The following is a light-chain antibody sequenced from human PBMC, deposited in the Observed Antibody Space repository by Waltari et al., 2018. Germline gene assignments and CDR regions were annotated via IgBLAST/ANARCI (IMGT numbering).Light chain of an antibody. V-gene: IGLV2-23*01. Sequence: QSALTQPASVSGSPGQSITISRSGTSSAVGSHKFLSRFQQHPGKVPKLMIYESSKRPSGVSNRFSGSKSDNTASLTITGLQTEDEADYYCCSYVGGITPFLVFGGGTKVTVL. CDR2: ESS. CDR1: SSAVGSHKF. J-gene: IGLJ2*01. CDR3: CSYVGGITPFLV.